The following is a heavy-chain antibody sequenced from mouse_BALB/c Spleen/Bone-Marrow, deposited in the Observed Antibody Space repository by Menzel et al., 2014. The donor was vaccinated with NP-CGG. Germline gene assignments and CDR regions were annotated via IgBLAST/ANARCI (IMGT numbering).Heavy chain of an antibody. D-gene: IGHD2-3*01. Sequence: EVQRVESGGGLVQPGSSLKLSCAASGFDFSGSWMGWVRQAPGKGLEWIGEINPDSSTINYTPSLKDRFIISRDNAKNTLYLQMSKVRSEDTALYYCARLGYYGGFAYWGQGTLVTVSA. V-gene: IGHV4-1*02. CDR1: GFDFSGSW. J-gene: IGHJ3*01. CDR2: INPDSSTI. CDR3: ARLGYYGGFAY.